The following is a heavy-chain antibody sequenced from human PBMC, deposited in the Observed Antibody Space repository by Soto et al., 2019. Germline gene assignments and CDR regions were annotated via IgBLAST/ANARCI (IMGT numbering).Heavy chain of an antibody. CDR3: ARGEQYSGRIFDY. V-gene: IGHV6-1*01. J-gene: IGHJ4*01. CDR1: GDSVSSNSAG. CDR2: TYYRSKWYY. D-gene: IGHD1-26*01. Sequence: SQTLSLTCAVTGDSVSSNSAGWSWVRQSPSRGLEWLGRTYYRSKWYYEYAVSVRGRITINPDTSKNQYSLQLNSVTPEDTAVYFCARGEQYSGRIFDYWGQGTLVTVSS.